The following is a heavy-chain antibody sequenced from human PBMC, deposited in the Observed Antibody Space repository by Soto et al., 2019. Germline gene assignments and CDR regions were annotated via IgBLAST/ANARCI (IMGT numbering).Heavy chain of an antibody. CDR2: ISGSGGST. Sequence: EVQLLESGGGLVQPGGSLRLSCAASGFTFSSNAMSWVRQAPGKGLEWVSAISGSGGSTYYADSVKGRFTISRDNSKNTLYLQMNSLRAEDTAVYYCAKGERYSSSWWGGFDPWGQRTLVTVSS. CDR3: AKGERYSSSWWGGFDP. CDR1: GFTFSSNA. V-gene: IGHV3-23*01. J-gene: IGHJ5*02. D-gene: IGHD6-13*01.